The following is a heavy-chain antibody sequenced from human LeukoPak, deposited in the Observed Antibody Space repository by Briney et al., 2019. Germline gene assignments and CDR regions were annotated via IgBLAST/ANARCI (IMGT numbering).Heavy chain of an antibody. Sequence: SETLSLTCTVSGGSISSSSYYWGWLRQPPGKGVEGVGSIFYSGRAYYNPSLKRRVAISVDTSKNQFSLKLSSVTAADTAVYYCARQGGTLNSFDPWGQGTLVTVSS. CDR2: IFYSGRA. V-gene: IGHV4-39*01. CDR1: GGSISSSSYY. J-gene: IGHJ5*02. D-gene: IGHD1-7*01. CDR3: ARQGGTLNSFDP.